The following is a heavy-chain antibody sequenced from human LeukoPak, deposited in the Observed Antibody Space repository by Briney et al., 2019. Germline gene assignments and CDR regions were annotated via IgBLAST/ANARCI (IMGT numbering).Heavy chain of an antibody. CDR1: GFTFSSYG. Sequence: PGGSLRLSCAASGFTFSSYGMHWVRQAPGKGLEWVAFIRYDGSNKYYADSVKGRFTISRDNSKNTLYLQMNSLRAKDTAVYYCAKDNVLLWWFDPWGQGTLVTVSS. V-gene: IGHV3-30*02. CDR2: IRYDGSNK. CDR3: AKDNVLLWWFDP. J-gene: IGHJ5*02. D-gene: IGHD3-10*01.